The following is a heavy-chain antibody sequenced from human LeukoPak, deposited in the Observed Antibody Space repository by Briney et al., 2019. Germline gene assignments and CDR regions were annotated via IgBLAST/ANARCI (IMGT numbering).Heavy chain of an antibody. CDR1: GFTFNSYA. V-gene: IGHV3-48*02. CDR3: ARDHDWGFDY. D-gene: IGHD2-21*01. J-gene: IGHJ4*02. CDR2: ISRTNSI. Sequence: GGSLRLSCAASGFTFNSYAMNWIRQAPGKGLEWVSYISRTNSIYYSDSVRGRFTISRDNAKNSLYLQMNSLRDEDTAVYYCARDHDWGFDYWGQGILVAVSS.